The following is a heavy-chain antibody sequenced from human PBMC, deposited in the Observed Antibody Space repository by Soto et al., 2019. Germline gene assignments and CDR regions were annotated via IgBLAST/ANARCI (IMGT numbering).Heavy chain of an antibody. D-gene: IGHD1-1*01. CDR1: GGTFNTYT. CDR2: IIPILDIA. Sequence: QVQLVQSGDEVKKPGSSVKVSCKASGGTFNTYTISWVRQAPGQGHEWVGRIIPILDIANYAQKFQGRVTITADKSTGTAYMELSRRRSADTAVYYCASDRGTTGTTGRCRYVWGKGTTVSASS. J-gene: IGHJ6*01. V-gene: IGHV1-69*02. CDR3: ASDRGTTGTTGRCRYV.